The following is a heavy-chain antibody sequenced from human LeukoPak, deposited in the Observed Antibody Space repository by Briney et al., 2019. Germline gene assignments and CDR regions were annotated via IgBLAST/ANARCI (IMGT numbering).Heavy chain of an antibody. J-gene: IGHJ3*02. CDR2: INPNSGGT. Sequence: ASVKVSCKASGYTFTGYYMHWVRQAPGQGLEWMGWINPNSGGTNYAQKFQGRVTMTRDTSISTAYMELSRLRSDDTAVYYCASSVTTTEATKKIDDAFDIWGQGTMVTVSS. CDR1: GYTFTGYY. CDR3: ASSVTTTEATKKIDDAFDI. D-gene: IGHD4-17*01. V-gene: IGHV1-2*02.